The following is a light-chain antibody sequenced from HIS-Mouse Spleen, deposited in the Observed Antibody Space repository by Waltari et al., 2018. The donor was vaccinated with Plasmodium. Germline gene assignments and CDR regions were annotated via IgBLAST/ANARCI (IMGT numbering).Light chain of an antibody. Sequence: SYELTQPPSVSVSPGQTARITCSGDALPNKYAYWYQQKSGQAPVLVIYEDSKRPSGRPERFSGSSSGTMATLTISGAQVEDEADYYCYSTDSSGNHRVFGGGTKLTVL. CDR3: YSTDSSGNHRV. CDR1: ALPNKY. CDR2: EDS. V-gene: IGLV3-10*01. J-gene: IGLJ3*02.